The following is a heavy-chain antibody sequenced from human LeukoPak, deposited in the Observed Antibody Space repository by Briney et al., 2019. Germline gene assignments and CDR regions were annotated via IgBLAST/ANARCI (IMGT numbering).Heavy chain of an antibody. D-gene: IGHD5-12*01. CDR3: AKTGRNGYDSMSNFDY. CDR1: GFTFSSYA. CDR2: ISGSGGST. Sequence: GGSLRLSCAASGFTFSSYAMSWVRQAPGKGLERVSAISGSGGSTYYADSVKGRFTISRDNSKNTLYLQMNSLRAEDTVVYYCAKTGRNGYDSMSNFDYWGQGTLVAVSS. J-gene: IGHJ4*02. V-gene: IGHV3-23*01.